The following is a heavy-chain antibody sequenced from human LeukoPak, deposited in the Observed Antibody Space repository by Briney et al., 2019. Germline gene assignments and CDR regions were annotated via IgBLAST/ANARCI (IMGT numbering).Heavy chain of an antibody. CDR2: IYSGGST. J-gene: IGHJ3*02. CDR1: GFTVSSNY. V-gene: IGHV3-66*01. Sequence: GESLRLSCVASGFTVSSNYMSWVRQAPGKGLEWVSVIYSGGSTYHGDSVKGRFTISRDNAKNTLYLQMNSLRAEDTAVYYCARGVRNAFDIWGQGTMVTVSS. CDR3: ARGVRNAFDI. D-gene: IGHD1-14*01.